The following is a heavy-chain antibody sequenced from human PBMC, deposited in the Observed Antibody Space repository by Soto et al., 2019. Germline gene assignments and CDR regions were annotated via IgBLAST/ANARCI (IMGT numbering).Heavy chain of an antibody. CDR1: GFTFSSYA. CDR3: ANLPWAQQLVRGY. D-gene: IGHD6-13*01. CDR2: ISGSGGST. V-gene: IGHV3-23*01. Sequence: AGGSLRLSCAASGFTFSSYAMSWVRQAPGEGLEWVSAISGSGGSTYYADSVKGRFTISRDNSKNTLYLQMNSLRAEDTAVYYCANLPWAQQLVRGYWGQGTLVTVSS. J-gene: IGHJ4*02.